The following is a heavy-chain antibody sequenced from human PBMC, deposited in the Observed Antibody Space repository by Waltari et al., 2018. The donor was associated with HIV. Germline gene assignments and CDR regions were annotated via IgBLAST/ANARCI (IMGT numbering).Heavy chain of an antibody. J-gene: IGHJ6*02. Sequence: QVQLVQSGAEVKKPGSSVKVSCKASGGTFSSYAISWVRQAPGQGLEWMGWIIPIFGTANYAQKFQGRVTITADKSTSTAYMELSSLRSEDTAVYYCASPVQGKRELLYVYGMDVWGQGTTVTVSS. CDR1: GGTFSSYA. D-gene: IGHD3-10*01. V-gene: IGHV1-69*06. CDR2: IIPIFGTA. CDR3: ASPVQGKRELLYVYGMDV.